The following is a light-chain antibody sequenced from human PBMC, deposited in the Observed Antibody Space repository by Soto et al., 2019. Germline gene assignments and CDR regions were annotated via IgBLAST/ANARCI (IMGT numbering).Light chain of an antibody. CDR2: ENN. CDR3: GTWDSSLSVFV. Sequence: QSVLTQPPSVSASPGQKVTISCSGSSSNIGNNYVSWYQQLPGTAPKLLIYENNKRPSGMPDLFSGSKSGTSATLGITGLQTGDEADYYCGTWDSSLSVFVFGTGTKVTVL. CDR1: SSNIGNNY. V-gene: IGLV1-51*02. J-gene: IGLJ1*01.